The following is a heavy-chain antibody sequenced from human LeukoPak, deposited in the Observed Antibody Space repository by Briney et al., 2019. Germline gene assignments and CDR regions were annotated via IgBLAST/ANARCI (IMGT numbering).Heavy chain of an antibody. CDR3: GRVGAYYGSGSYSDY. CDR2: ISYDGSNK. D-gene: IGHD3-10*01. Sequence: GGSLRLSCAASGFMYSSYAMHWVRQAPGKGLEWVAVISYDGSNKYHADSVKGRFTISRDNSKNTLYLQMNSLRAEDTAVYYCGRVGAYYGSGSYSDYWGQGTLVTVSS. V-gene: IGHV3-30-3*01. CDR1: GFMYSSYA. J-gene: IGHJ4*02.